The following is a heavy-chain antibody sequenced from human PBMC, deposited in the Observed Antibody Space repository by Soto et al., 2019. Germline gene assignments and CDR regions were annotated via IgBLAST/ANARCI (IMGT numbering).Heavy chain of an antibody. J-gene: IGHJ4*02. CDR3: ARPGRDWGSLEY. Sequence: WTWIRQPPGKGLEWIVFIYYGGSTNYNPSLKSRVTISVDTSKNQFSMNLNSVTAADTAVYYCARPGRDWGSLEYWGQGTRVTVSS. CDR2: IYYGGST. V-gene: IGHV4-59*08. D-gene: IGHD7-27*01.